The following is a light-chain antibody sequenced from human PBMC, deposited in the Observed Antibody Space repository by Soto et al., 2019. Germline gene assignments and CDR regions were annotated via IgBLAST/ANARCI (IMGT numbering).Light chain of an antibody. CDR2: AAS. CDR3: QEYNSVPPT. CDR1: QGISSY. J-gene: IGKJ1*01. Sequence: DIQMTQSPSSLSASVGDRVTITCRASQGISSYLAWYQQKPGKVPKLLIYAASTLQSGVTSRFSSSGSGTDFALTISRLQPEDVATFYSQEYNSVPPTFGQGTKVEIK. V-gene: IGKV1-27*01.